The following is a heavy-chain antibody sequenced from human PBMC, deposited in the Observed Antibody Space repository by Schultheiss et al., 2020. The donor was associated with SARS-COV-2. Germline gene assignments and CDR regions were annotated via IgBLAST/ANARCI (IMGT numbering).Heavy chain of an antibody. J-gene: IGHJ4*02. CDR1: GFTFSDYY. D-gene: IGHD4-23*01. CDR3: ARARLRGTTVITLSLSS. V-gene: IGHV3-11*06. CDR2: ISSSSSYT. Sequence: GGSLRLSCAASGFTFSDYYMSWIRQAPGKGLEWVSYISSSSSYTNYADFVKGRFTISRDNSKDTLFLQMSSLKSDDTAVYFCARARLRGTTVITLSLSSWGQGALVTVSS.